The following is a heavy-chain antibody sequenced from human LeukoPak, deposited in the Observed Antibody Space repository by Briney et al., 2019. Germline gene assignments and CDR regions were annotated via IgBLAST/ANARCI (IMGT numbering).Heavy chain of an antibody. CDR1: GFTFSSYA. CDR2: ISYDGSNK. CDR3: ARDAGSGYYTKHFDY. D-gene: IGHD3-3*01. Sequence: PGRSLRLSCAASGFTFSSYAMHWVRQAPGKGLEWVAVISYDGSNKYYADSVKGRFTISRDNSKNTLYLQMNSLRAEDTAVYYCARDAGSGYYTKHFDYWGQGTLVTVSS. V-gene: IGHV3-30-3*01. J-gene: IGHJ4*02.